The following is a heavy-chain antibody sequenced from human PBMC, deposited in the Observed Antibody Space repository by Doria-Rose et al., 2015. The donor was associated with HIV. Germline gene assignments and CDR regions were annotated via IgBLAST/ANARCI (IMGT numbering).Heavy chain of an antibody. CDR2: IFSDDER. J-gene: IGHJ4*02. V-gene: IGHV2-26*01. CDR1: GVSLSSPGMG. Sequence: QVTLKESGPVLVKPTETLTLTCTVSGVSLSSPGMGVSWIRQPPGKALEWLANIFSDDERSYKTSLESRLTISRGTSKSQVVRTMTDMDPVDTATYYCARIKSSRWYHKYYLDFWGQGTLVIVSA. D-gene: IGHD6-13*01. CDR3: ARIKSSRWYHKYYLDF.